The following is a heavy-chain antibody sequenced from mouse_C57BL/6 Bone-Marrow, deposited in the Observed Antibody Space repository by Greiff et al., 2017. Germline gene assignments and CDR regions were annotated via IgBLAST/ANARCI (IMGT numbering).Heavy chain of an antibody. V-gene: IGHV1-61*01. D-gene: IGHD1-1*01. CDR2: IYPSDSAT. J-gene: IGHJ1*03. CDR3: ASVVLRYRWYFDV. Sequence: PGSSVKLSCKASGYTFTSYWMDWVKQRPGQGLECIGNIYPSDSATHYNHKFKDKATLTVDKSSSTAYMQLSSLTSEDSAFYYWASVVLRYRWYFDVWGTGTTVTVSA. CDR1: GYTFTSYW.